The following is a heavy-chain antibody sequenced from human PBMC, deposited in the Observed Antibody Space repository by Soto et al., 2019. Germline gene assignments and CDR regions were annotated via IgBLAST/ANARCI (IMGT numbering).Heavy chain of an antibody. Sequence: ASVKVSCKASGYTFTDYYMHWVRQAPGQGLEWMGWINPNSGGTNYAQKFQGRVTMTRDTSISTAYMELSRLRSDDTAVYYCARKLELRGSYYYYYDMDVWGQGTTVTFS. D-gene: IGHD1-7*01. CDR2: INPNSGGT. CDR1: GYTFTDYY. J-gene: IGHJ6*02. V-gene: IGHV1-2*02. CDR3: ARKLELRGSYYYYYDMDV.